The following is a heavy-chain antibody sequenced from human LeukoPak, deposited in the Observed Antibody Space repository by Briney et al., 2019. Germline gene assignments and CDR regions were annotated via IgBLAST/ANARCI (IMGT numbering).Heavy chain of an antibody. J-gene: IGHJ3*02. CDR2: INPNSGGP. Sequence: GASVRVSCKASGYTFTSYYLHWVRQGPGQGPEWMGWINPNSGGPNYAQEFQGRVTMTRDTSISTAYMELSRLRSDDTAVYYCARQPSFDAIDIWGQGTMVTVSS. D-gene: IGHD2-2*01. V-gene: IGHV1-2*02. CDR1: GYTFTSYY. CDR3: ARQPSFDAIDI.